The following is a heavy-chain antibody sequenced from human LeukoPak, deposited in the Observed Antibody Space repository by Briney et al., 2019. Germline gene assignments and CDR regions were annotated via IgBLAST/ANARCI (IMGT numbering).Heavy chain of an antibody. V-gene: IGHV4-39*01. Sequence: SETLSLTCTVSGGSISSSSYYWGWIRQPPGKGLEWIGSIYYSGSTYYNPSLKSRVTISVDTSKNQFSLKLSSVTAADTAVYYCARTFEYSSSGAFDIWGQGTMVTVSS. CDR2: IYYSGST. CDR1: GGSISSSSYY. D-gene: IGHD6-6*01. CDR3: ARTFEYSSSGAFDI. J-gene: IGHJ3*02.